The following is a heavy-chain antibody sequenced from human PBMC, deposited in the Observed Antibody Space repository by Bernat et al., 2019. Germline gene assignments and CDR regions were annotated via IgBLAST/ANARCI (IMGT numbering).Heavy chain of an antibody. CDR1: AFTFSSYA. CDR3: AREGRYSSGDY. J-gene: IGHJ4*02. D-gene: IGHD6-19*01. CDR2: VSSSGGST. V-gene: IGHV3-23*01. Sequence: EVQLLESGGGLVQPGGSLRLSCAASAFTFSSYAMSWVRQAPGKGLEWVSTVSSSGGSTYYADSVKGRFSISRDNAKNSLYLQMDSLRAEDTAVYYCAREGRYSSGDYWGQGTLVTVSS.